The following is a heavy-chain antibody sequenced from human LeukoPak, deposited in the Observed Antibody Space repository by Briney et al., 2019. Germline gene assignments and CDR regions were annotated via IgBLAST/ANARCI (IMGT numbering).Heavy chain of an antibody. V-gene: IGHV3-74*01. CDR3: ARGYYYDSSGYYNHDAFDI. CDR1: GFTFSSYW. J-gene: IGHJ3*02. CDR2: INSDGSST. Sequence: GGSLRLSCAASGFTFSSYWMHWVRQAPGKGLVWVSRINSDGSSTSYADSVKGRFTISRDNAKNSLYLQMNSLRAEDTAVYYCARGYYYDSSGYYNHDAFDIWGQGTMVTVSS. D-gene: IGHD3-22*01.